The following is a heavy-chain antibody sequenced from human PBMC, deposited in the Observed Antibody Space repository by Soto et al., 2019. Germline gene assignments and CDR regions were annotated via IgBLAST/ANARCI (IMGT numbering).Heavy chain of an antibody. CDR3: ANFSQLSGFGDVRSYDY. CDR1: GFAVSSYS. J-gene: IGHJ4*02. CDR2: ISGSGCSK. V-gene: IGHV3-23*04. Sequence: EVQVVDSGGDLVQPGGSLRLSCAASGFAVSSYSMHWVRQAPGRGLEWVSSISGSGCSKYYVDSMKGRITISRDNTKNTINLQMNRLRAENTAVYYCANFSQLSGFGDVRSYDYWGQGTLVTVSS. D-gene: IGHD3-10*01.